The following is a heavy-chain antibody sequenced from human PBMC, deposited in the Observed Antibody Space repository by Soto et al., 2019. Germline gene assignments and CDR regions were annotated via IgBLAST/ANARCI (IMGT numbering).Heavy chain of an antibody. CDR3: ARDHRGYYDSSSCFDY. CDR2: ISYDGSNK. Sequence: QVQLVESGGGVVQPGRSLRLSCAASGFTFSSYAMHWVRQAPGKGLEWVAVISYDGSNKYYADSVKGRFTISRDNSKNTLYLQMNSLSAEDTAVYYCARDHRGYYDSSSCFDYWGQGTLVTVSS. CDR1: GFTFSSYA. V-gene: IGHV3-30-3*01. D-gene: IGHD3-22*01. J-gene: IGHJ4*02.